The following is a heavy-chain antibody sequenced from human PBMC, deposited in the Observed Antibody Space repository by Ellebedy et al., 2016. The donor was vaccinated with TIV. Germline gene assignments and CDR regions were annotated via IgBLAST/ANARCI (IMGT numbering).Heavy chain of an antibody. CDR3: VKDAKGGSSIFWLLGY. D-gene: IGHD3-9*01. CDR1: GFTFNKFA. J-gene: IGHJ4*02. Sequence: GGSLRLXCAASGFTFNKFAMYWARQAPGKGLEWVAVISHDGNTKYYPDSVKGRFTISRDNSKNTLHLQMNGLRPEDSAVYYCVKDAKGGSSIFWLLGYWGQGTLDTVSS. CDR2: ISHDGNTK. V-gene: IGHV3-30*18.